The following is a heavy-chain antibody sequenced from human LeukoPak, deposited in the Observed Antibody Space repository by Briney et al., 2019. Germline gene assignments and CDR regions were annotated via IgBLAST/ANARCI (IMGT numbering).Heavy chain of an antibody. CDR1: GFTLSSNW. J-gene: IGHJ5*01. CDR3: ATVFDF. Sequence: HAGGSLRLPCAVSGFTLSSNWMHWVRQVPGKGLVWVSRIDDVGSGTSYADSVKGRFTISRDDAKNTVYLQMNSLRAEDTAVYYCATVFDFWGQGTLVTVSS. D-gene: IGHD2-21*02. V-gene: IGHV3-74*01. CDR2: IDDVGSGT.